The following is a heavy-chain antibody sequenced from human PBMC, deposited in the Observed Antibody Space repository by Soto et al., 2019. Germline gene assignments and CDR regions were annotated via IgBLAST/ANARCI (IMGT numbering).Heavy chain of an antibody. V-gene: IGHV3-48*01. CDR1: GFTFSNYS. D-gene: IGHD5-18*01. CDR2: IGVSSTTI. CDR3: ARDGGYSGDY. J-gene: IGHJ4*02. Sequence: GGSLRLSCAASGFTFSNYSINWVRQAPGKGLEWISYIGVSSTTIHYADSVKGRFTISRDNAKNSLYLQMNSLRAEDTAVYYCARDGGYSGDYWGQGTLVTVSS.